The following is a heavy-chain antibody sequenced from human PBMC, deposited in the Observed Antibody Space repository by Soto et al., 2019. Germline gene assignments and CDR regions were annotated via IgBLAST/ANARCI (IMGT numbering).Heavy chain of an antibody. CDR1: AFSFSTSW. V-gene: IGHV3-74*01. Sequence: GGSLRLSCAASAFSFSTSWMHWVRQAPGEGLVWVSRINPDGRTINYADSVKGRFTISRDNAKNTLYLQMNSLKAEDTAVYFCAKLLKYAGACDIYPRGLGTVLTISS. D-gene: IGHD2-2*01. CDR2: INPDGRTI. CDR3: AKLLKYAGACDIYP. J-gene: IGHJ5*02.